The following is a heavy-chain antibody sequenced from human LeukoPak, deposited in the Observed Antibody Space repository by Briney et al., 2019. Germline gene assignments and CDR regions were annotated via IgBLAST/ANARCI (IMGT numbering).Heavy chain of an antibody. CDR2: ISWDGGST. V-gene: IGHV3-43D*03. CDR3: AREIYVYSAFDI. J-gene: IGHJ3*02. D-gene: IGHD5/OR15-5a*01. CDR1: GFTFDDYA. Sequence: PGGSLRLSCAASGFTFDDYAMHWVRQAPGKGLEWVSLISWDGGSTYYADSVKGRFTISRDNSKNSLYLQMNSLRAEDTALYYCAREIYVYSAFDIWGQGTMVTVSS.